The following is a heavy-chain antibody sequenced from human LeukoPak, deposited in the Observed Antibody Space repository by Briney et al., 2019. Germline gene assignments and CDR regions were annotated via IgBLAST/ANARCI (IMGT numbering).Heavy chain of an antibody. Sequence: PGGSLRLSCAASGFTFSSYAMSRIRQAPGKGLEWVSAISGSGGSTYYADSVKGRFTISRDNSKNTLYLQMNSLRAEDTAVYYCAKDVSSSDSFDYWGQGTLVTVSS. CDR1: GFTFSSYA. CDR3: AKDVSSSDSFDY. D-gene: IGHD2-2*01. V-gene: IGHV3-23*01. J-gene: IGHJ4*02. CDR2: ISGSGGST.